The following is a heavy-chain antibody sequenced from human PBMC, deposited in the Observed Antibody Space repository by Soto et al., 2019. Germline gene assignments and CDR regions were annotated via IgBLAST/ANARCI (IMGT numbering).Heavy chain of an antibody. J-gene: IGHJ4*02. D-gene: IGHD6-13*01. CDR3: AKEWAAVGQPYPDC. V-gene: IGHV3-23*01. Sequence: GGSLRLSCAASGFSFSVYAMSWVRHGPGKAPEWVSGISDSGGGTWYADSVEGRFTMSRDNSKNTLYLQMNSLRAEDTAVYYCAKEWAAVGQPYPDCWGQGTLVPVSS. CDR2: ISDSGGGT. CDR1: GFSFSVYA.